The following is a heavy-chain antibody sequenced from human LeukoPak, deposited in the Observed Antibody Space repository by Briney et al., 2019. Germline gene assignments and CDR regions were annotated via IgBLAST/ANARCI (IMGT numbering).Heavy chain of an antibody. CDR2: ISYDGSNK. CDR1: GFTFSSYA. J-gene: IGHJ4*02. Sequence: GGSLRLSCAASGFTFSSYAMHWVRQAPGKGLEWVAVISYDGSNKYYADSVKGRFTISRDNSKNTLYLQMNSLRAEDTAEYYCARAPIRYFDWSLGGYWGQGTLVTVSS. CDR3: ARAPIRYFDWSLGGY. D-gene: IGHD3-9*01. V-gene: IGHV3-30*01.